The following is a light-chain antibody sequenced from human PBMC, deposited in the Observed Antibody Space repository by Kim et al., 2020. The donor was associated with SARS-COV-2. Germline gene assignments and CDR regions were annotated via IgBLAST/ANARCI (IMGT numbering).Light chain of an antibody. Sequence: PPEERASHSCGASESISVYLACYQQRPGQATRLLIHEASTRATAVPATVSGSGAGADFTLTISSLEPKNFGIYYSQHRSNWPITFGGGTKVDIK. J-gene: IGKJ4*01. V-gene: IGKV3D-11*02. CDR2: EAS. CDR1: ESISVY. CDR3: QHRSNWPIT.